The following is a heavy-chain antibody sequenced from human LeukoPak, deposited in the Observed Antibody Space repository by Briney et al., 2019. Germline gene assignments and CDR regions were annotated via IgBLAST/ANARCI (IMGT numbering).Heavy chain of an antibody. CDR3: AGGRRPCSGGSCYGRGEVDY. CDR2: IIPIFGTA. CDR1: GGTFSSYA. J-gene: IGHJ4*02. D-gene: IGHD2-15*01. V-gene: IGHV1-69*13. Sequence: EASVKVSCKASGGTFSSYAISWVRQAPGQGLEWMGGIIPIFGTANYAQKFQGRVTITADESTSTAYMELSSLRSEDTAVYYCAGGRRPCSGGSCYGRGEVDYWGQGTLVTVSS.